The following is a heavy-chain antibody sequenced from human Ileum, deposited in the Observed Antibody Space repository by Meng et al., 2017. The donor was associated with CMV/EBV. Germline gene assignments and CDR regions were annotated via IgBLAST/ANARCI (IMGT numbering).Heavy chain of an antibody. D-gene: IGHD6-19*01. Sequence: VRLVASGGGVCRLGGSRRLSCAASGFTFSIYGMHWVRQAPGKGLEWVAFIRYDGTVQNYADSVKGRFTISRDNSWNMLSLEMNSLRPEDTAVYYCAKVGFGWYSIDYWGQGTLVTVSS. J-gene: IGHJ4*02. CDR2: IRYDGTVQ. V-gene: IGHV3-30*02. CDR3: AKVGFGWYSIDY. CDR1: GFTFSIYG.